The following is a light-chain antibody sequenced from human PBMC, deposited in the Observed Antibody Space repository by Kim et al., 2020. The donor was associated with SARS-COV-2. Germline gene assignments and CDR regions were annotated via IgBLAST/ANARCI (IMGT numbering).Light chain of an antibody. CDR1: NIGSKS. J-gene: IGLJ3*02. V-gene: IGLV3-21*04. Sequence: SYELTQPPSVSVAPGKTARITCGGNNIGSKSVHWYQQKPGQAPVLVIYYDSDRPSGIPERFSGSNSGNTVTLTISRVEAGDEADYYCQVWDSSSDHHWVFGGGTQLTVL. CDR3: QVWDSSSDHHWV. CDR2: YDS.